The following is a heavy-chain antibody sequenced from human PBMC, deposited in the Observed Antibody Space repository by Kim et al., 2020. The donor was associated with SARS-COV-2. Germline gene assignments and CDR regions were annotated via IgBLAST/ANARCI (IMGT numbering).Heavy chain of an antibody. CDR1: GFTITNYL. V-gene: IGHV3-74*01. D-gene: IGHD1-7*01. Sequence: GGSLRLSCAASGFTITNYLMHWVRQAPGKGLVWVSRINEDGSSTSHADSVKGRFTISRDSAKNTLYLQMNSLRAEDTAMYYCARAPANWYSIDHWGRGALVTVSS. CDR3: ARAPANWYSIDH. J-gene: IGHJ4*02. CDR2: INEDGSST.